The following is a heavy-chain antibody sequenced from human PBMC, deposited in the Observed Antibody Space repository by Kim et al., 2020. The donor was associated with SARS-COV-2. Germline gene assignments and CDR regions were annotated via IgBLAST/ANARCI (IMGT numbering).Heavy chain of an antibody. Sequence: GGSLRLSCAASGFTFSDHYMDWVRQAPGKGLEWVGRTRNKANSYTTEYAASVKGRFTISRDDSKNSLYLQMNSLKTEDTAGYYCARGEKDIVVVPAALASSYYYYGMDVWGQGTTVTVSS. CDR2: TRNKANSYTT. D-gene: IGHD2-2*01. CDR1: GFTFSDHY. CDR3: ARGEKDIVVVPAALASSYYYYGMDV. V-gene: IGHV3-72*01. J-gene: IGHJ6*02.